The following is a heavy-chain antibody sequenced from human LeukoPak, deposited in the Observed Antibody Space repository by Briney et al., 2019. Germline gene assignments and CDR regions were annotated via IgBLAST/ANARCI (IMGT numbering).Heavy chain of an antibody. V-gene: IGHV3-30*18. J-gene: IGHJ3*02. CDR2: ISYDGSNK. CDR3: AKDFEAFKRYYYDSSGYHGAFDI. CDR1: GFTFCSFG. Sequence: GRSLSLSCAAYGFTFCSFGMERVRQAPGKGLEWVAGISYDGSNKYYADSVKGRFTIYRDNSKNTLYLQMNSLRAEDRAVYYCAKDFEAFKRYYYDSSGYHGAFDIWGQGTMVTVSS. D-gene: IGHD3-22*01.